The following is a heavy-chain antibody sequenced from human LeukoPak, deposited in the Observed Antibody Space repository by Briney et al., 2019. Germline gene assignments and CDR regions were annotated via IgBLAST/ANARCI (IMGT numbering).Heavy chain of an antibody. CDR1: RFTFSSYN. D-gene: IGHD3-9*01. Sequence: GGSLRLSCVASRFTFSSYNMNWVRQAPGKGLEWVSSISSSSSYIYYADSVKGRFTISRDNAKNSLYLQMNGLRAEDTAVYYCARDRDFDWLSNLDAFDIWGQGTMVTVSS. J-gene: IGHJ3*02. CDR3: ARDRDFDWLSNLDAFDI. V-gene: IGHV3-21*01. CDR2: ISSSSSYI.